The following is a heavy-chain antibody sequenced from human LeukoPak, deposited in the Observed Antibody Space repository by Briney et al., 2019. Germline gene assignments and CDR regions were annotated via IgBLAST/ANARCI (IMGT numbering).Heavy chain of an antibody. J-gene: IGHJ6*02. V-gene: IGHV3-23*01. CDR3: AITREPYYYYGIDV. CDR1: GFTFSSYA. CDR2: ISGSGGST. Sequence: GGSLRLSCAASGFTFSSYAMSWVRQAPGKGLEWVSAISGSGGSTYYADSVKGRFTISRDNSKNTLYLQMNSLRAEDTAVYYCAITREPYYYYGIDVWGQGTTVTVSS. D-gene: IGHD1-14*01.